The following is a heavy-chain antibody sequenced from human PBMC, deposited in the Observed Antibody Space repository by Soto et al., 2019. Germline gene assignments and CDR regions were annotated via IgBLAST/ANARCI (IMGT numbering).Heavy chain of an antibody. CDR1: GGSFSGYY. Sequence: SETLSLTCAVYGGSFSGYYWSWIRQPPGKGLEWIGEINHSGSTNYNPSLKSRVTISVDTSKNQFSLKLSSVTAADTAVYYCARGLPAFLEWLPHTFDIWGQGTMVTVSS. V-gene: IGHV4-34*01. J-gene: IGHJ3*02. CDR2: INHSGST. D-gene: IGHD3-3*01. CDR3: ARGLPAFLEWLPHTFDI.